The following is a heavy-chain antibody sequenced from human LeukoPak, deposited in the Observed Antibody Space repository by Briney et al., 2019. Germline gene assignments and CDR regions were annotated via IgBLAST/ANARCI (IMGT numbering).Heavy chain of an antibody. V-gene: IGHV3-23*01. CDR2: ISDLGGKT. CDR1: GFKFSNYA. Sequence: PGGSLRLSCEASGFKFSNYAMIWVRQAPGKGLEWVSTISDLGGKTFYADSVKGRFTISRDNSKSTLCVQMNSLRVEDTAIYFCAKDRSYTSGWYDSFDSWGQGTLVTVSS. CDR3: AKDRSYTSGWYDSFDS. J-gene: IGHJ4*02. D-gene: IGHD6-19*01.